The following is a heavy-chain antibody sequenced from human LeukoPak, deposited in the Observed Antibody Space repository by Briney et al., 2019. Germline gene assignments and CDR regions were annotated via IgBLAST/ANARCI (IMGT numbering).Heavy chain of an antibody. CDR2: ISGSGGST. J-gene: IGHJ4*02. CDR1: GFTFSSYA. D-gene: IGHD3-9*01. Sequence: GGSLRLSCAASGFTFSSYAMSWVRQAPGKGLEWVSAISGSGGSTYYADSVKGRFTISRDNSKNTLYLQMNSLRAEDTAVYYCAKTMHSLRYFDWSFDYWGQGTLVTVSS. CDR3: AKTMHSLRYFDWSFDY. V-gene: IGHV3-23*01.